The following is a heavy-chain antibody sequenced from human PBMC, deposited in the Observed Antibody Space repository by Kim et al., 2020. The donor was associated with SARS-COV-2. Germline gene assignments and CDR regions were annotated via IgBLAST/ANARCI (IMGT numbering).Heavy chain of an antibody. CDR1: GGSISSYY. D-gene: IGHD2-15*01. V-gene: IGHV4-4*07. CDR3: ARDICGGSCYSPDYYGMDV. Sequence: SETLSLTCTVSGGSISSYYWNWIRQPAGKGLEWIGCIYTSGSTNYNPSLKSRVTMSVDTSKNQFSLKLSSVTAADTAVYYCARDICGGSCYSPDYYGMDVWGQGTTVTVSS. CDR2: IYTSGST. J-gene: IGHJ6*02.